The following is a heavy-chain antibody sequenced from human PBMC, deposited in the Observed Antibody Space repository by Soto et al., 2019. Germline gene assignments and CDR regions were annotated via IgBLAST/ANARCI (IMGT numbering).Heavy chain of an antibody. D-gene: IGHD2-15*01. CDR2: MNSNSGNT. CDR3: ARGKLVAAAEG. CDR1: GYTFTSYD. J-gene: IGHJ4*02. V-gene: IGHV1-8*01. Sequence: ASVKVSCKASGYTFTSYDINWVRQATGQGLEWMGWMNSNSGNTGYALKFQGRVTMTRNTSISTAYMELSSLRSEDTAVYYCARGKLVAAAEGWGQGTLVTVSS.